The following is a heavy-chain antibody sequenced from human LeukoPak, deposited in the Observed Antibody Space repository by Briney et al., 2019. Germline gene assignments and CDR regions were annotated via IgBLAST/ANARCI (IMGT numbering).Heavy chain of an antibody. CDR2: IWYDGSNK. Sequence: GGSLRLSCAASGFTFSSYGMHWVRQAPGKGLEWVAVIWYDGSNKYYADSVKGRFTISRDNSKNTLYLQMNSLRAEDTSVYYCAGMGAQFSIDYWGQGTLVTVSS. J-gene: IGHJ4*02. V-gene: IGHV3-33*01. D-gene: IGHD1-26*01. CDR1: GFTFSSYG. CDR3: AGMGAQFSIDY.